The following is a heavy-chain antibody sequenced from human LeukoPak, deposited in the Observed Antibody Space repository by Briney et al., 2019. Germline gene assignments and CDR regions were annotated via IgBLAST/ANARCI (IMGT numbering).Heavy chain of an antibody. D-gene: IGHD6-13*01. V-gene: IGHV5-51*01. J-gene: IGHJ4*02. CDR2: IYPGDSDT. CDR1: GYSFTSYW. Sequence: GESLKISCNGSGYSFTSYWIGWVRQLPGKGQEWMVIIYPGDSDTRYSPSFQGQVTISADKSISTAYLQWSSLKASDTAMYYCATTRIAAAGIDNWGQGTLVTVSS. CDR3: ATTRIAAAGIDN.